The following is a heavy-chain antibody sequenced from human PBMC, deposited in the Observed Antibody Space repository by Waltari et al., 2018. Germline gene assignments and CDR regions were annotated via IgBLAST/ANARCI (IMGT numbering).Heavy chain of an antibody. V-gene: IGHV3-74*01. CDR2: INSDGSST. D-gene: IGHD4-17*01. J-gene: IGHJ6*02. CDR1: GFTFSSYW. CDR3: TREHQDYGKYYGMDV. Sequence: EVHLVESGGGLVQPGGSLRLSCAASGFTFSSYWMHWVRQAPGKGLVWGSRINSDGSSTSYAESVKGRLTISRDNAKNTLYLQMNSLRAEDTAVYYCTREHQDYGKYYGMDVWGQGTTVTVSS.